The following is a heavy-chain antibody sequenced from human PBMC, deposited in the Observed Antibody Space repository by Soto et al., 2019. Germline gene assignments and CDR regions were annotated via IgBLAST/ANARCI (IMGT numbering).Heavy chain of an antibody. V-gene: IGHV3-23*01. CDR3: AKIESRFFYDSTGYYPFDY. CDR1: GFTFSNYA. CDR2: IGGSGDWT. Sequence: GGSLRLSCAASGFTFSNYAMSWVRQAPGKGLEWVSAIGGSGDWTYYADSVMGRFTISRDNSKNTVYLQMNSLRAEDTAVYYCAKIESRFFYDSTGYYPFDYWGQGTLVTVSS. J-gene: IGHJ4*02. D-gene: IGHD3-22*01.